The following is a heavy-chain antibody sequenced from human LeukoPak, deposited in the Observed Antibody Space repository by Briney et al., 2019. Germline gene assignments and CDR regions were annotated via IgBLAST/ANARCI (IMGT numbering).Heavy chain of an antibody. CDR2: FDPEDGET. V-gene: IGHV1-24*01. CDR1: GYTLTELS. CDR3: ATPPRTGYYPTYYFDY. J-gene: IGHJ4*02. D-gene: IGHD3/OR15-3a*01. Sequence: GASVKVSCKVSGYTLTELSMHWVRQAPGKGLEWMGGFDPEDGETIYAQKFQGRVTMTEDTSTDTAYMELSSLRSEDTAVHYCATPPRTGYYPTYYFDYWGQGTLVTVSS.